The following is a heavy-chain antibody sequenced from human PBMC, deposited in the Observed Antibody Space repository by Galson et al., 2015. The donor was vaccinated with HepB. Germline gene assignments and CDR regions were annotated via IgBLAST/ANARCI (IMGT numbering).Heavy chain of an antibody. CDR3: AKHQEPTVYYYGMDV. CDR2: ISWNSGSI. V-gene: IGHV3-9*01. Sequence: SLRLSCAASGFTFDDYAMHWVRQAPGKGLEWVSGISWNSGSIGYADSVKGRFTISRDNAKNSLYLQMNSLRAEDTALYYCAKHQEPTVYYYGMDVWGQGTTVTVSS. CDR1: GFTFDDYA. J-gene: IGHJ6*02. D-gene: IGHD1-14*01.